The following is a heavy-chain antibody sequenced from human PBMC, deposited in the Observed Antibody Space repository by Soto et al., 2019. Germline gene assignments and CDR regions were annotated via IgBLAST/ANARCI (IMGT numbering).Heavy chain of an antibody. Sequence: GESLKISCKGSGYSFAGYWITWVRQKPGKGLEWMGRIDPSDSQAYYSPSFRGHVTISVNKSITTVFLQWSSLRASDTAMYYCARQIYDSDTGPNFQYYFDSWGQGTRVTVSS. CDR2: IDPSDSQA. D-gene: IGHD3-22*01. J-gene: IGHJ4*02. CDR3: ARQIYDSDTGPNFQYYFDS. CDR1: GYSFAGYW. V-gene: IGHV5-10-1*01.